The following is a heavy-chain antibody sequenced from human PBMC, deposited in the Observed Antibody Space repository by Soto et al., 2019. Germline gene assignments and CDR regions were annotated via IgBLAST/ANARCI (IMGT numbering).Heavy chain of an antibody. V-gene: IGHV3-23*01. CDR2: ISGSGGTT. CDR3: AKTPRQWLVYFDY. CDR1: GFTFSNYA. D-gene: IGHD6-19*01. Sequence: EVQLLESGGGLVQPGGSLRLSCAASGFTFSNYAIAWVRQAPGKGLEWVSGISGSGGTTYYADSVKGRFTISRDNSKDTLHLQTNSVRAEDTAVYECAKTPRQWLVYFDYWGQGALVTVSS. J-gene: IGHJ4*02.